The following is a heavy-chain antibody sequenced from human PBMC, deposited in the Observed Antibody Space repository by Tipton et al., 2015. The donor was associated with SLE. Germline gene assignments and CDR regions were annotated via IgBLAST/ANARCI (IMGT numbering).Heavy chain of an antibody. CDR2: ISWNSGTI. CDR1: GFTFSTYA. CDR3: AKEVYSGAYYYYYSMDV. D-gene: IGHD1-26*01. J-gene: IGHJ6*02. Sequence: SLRLSCAASGFTFSTYAMSWVRQAPGKGLEWVPAISWNSGTIGYAASVKGRFTISRDNAKNSLYLQMNSLRVDDTALYYCAKEVYSGAYYYYYSMDVWGQGTTVTVSS. V-gene: IGHV3-9*01.